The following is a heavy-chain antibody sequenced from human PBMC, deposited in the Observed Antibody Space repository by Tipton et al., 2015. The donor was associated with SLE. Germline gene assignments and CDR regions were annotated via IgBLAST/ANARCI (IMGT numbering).Heavy chain of an antibody. J-gene: IGHJ4*02. CDR2: ISARGDIT. CDR1: GFFFNRYA. D-gene: IGHD3-10*01. Sequence: SLRLSCAASGFFFNRYAMTWVRQAPGKGLEWVSLISARGDITYYADSVKGRFTISRDNSKNTLSLQMNSPRAEDTAIYFCAKAQWFHGSGSYLDYWGQGTLVTVSS. CDR3: AKAQWFHGSGSYLDY. V-gene: IGHV3-23*01.